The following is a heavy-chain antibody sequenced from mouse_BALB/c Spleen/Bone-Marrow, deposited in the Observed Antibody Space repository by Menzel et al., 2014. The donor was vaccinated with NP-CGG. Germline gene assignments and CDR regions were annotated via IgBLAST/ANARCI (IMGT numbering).Heavy chain of an antibody. D-gene: IGHD1-2*01. V-gene: IGHV1-80*01. CDR3: TRSTATFDY. Sequence: VQLQQSGAELVRPGSSVKISCKASGYAFSAYWMNWVKQRPGQGLEWIGQVYPGDGDTNYNGKFKGKATLTADKSSSTAYMQLSSLTSEDSAVYFCTRSTATFDYWGQGTTLTVSS. CDR1: GYAFSAYW. J-gene: IGHJ2*01. CDR2: VYPGDGDT.